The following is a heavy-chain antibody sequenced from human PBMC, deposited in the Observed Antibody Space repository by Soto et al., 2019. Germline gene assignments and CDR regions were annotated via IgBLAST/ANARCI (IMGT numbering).Heavy chain of an antibody. Sequence: PSETLSLTCTVSGGSISSYYWSWIRQPPGKGLEWIGYIYYSGSTNYNPSLKSRVTISVDTSKNQFSLKLSSVTAADTAVYYCAGGYDFWSGYSMAYWGQGTLVTVS. V-gene: IGHV4-59*01. D-gene: IGHD3-3*01. CDR3: AGGYDFWSGYSMAY. J-gene: IGHJ4*02. CDR2: IYYSGST. CDR1: GGSISSYY.